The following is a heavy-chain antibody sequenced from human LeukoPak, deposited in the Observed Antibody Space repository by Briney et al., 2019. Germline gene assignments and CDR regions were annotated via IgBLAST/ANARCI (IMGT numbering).Heavy chain of an antibody. CDR3: ARASPGTPQY. J-gene: IGHJ4*02. CDR1: GFTFRDYY. Sequence: GGSLRLSCAASGFTFRDYYMTWIRQAPGKGLEWAAYISNTDDTIYYGDSVKGRFTISRDNAKGLLYLQMNSLRVEDTAVYYCARASPGTPQYWGQGTLVTVSS. CDR2: ISNTDDTI. V-gene: IGHV3-11*01. D-gene: IGHD3-10*01.